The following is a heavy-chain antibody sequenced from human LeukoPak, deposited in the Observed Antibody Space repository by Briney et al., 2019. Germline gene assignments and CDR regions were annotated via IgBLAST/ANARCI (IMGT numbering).Heavy chain of an antibody. Sequence: PSETLSLTCTVSGGSISSGSYYWSWIRQPAGKGLEWIGRIYTSGSTNYNPSLKSRVTISVDTSKNQFSLKLSSVTAADTAVYYCARGNTMVRGINPRRVHAFDYWGQGTLVTVSS. D-gene: IGHD3-10*01. J-gene: IGHJ4*02. V-gene: IGHV4-61*02. CDR2: IYTSGST. CDR3: ARGNTMVRGINPRRVHAFDY. CDR1: GGSISSGSYY.